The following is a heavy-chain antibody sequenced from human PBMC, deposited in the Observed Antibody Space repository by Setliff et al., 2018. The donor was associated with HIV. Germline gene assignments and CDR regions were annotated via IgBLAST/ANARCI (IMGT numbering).Heavy chain of an antibody. J-gene: IGHJ4*02. CDR2: LSPSGTT. CDR1: GGSISNSRYY. CDR3: ASFFVTTVTNQDY. D-gene: IGHD4-17*01. Sequence: SETLSLTCTVSGGSISNSRYYWGWIRQPPGKGLEWIGELSPSGTTRSNPSLQSRVTISLDTSNNQFSLKLTSVTAADTAMYYCASFFVTTVTNQDYWGQGTPVTVSS. V-gene: IGHV4-39*07.